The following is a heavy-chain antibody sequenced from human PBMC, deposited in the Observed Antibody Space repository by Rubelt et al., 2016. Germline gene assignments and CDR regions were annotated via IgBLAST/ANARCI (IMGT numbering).Heavy chain of an antibody. D-gene: IGHD6-19*01. CDR1: GDSVSSGSYY. CDR2: IYYSGST. CDR3: ARDGYNSGWSFDY. J-gene: IGHJ4*02. V-gene: IGHV4-61*01. Sequence: QVQLQESGPGLVKPSETLSLTCTVSGDSVSSGSYYWSWIRQPPGKGLEWIGYIYYSGSTNYNPALRSRVTISVDTSKNQFSLKLGSVTAADTAVYYCARDGYNSGWSFDYWGQGTLVTVSS.